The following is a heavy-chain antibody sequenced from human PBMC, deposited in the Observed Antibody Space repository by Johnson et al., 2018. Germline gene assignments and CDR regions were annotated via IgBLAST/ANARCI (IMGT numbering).Heavy chain of an antibody. Sequence: QVQLVETGAEVKKPGASVKVSCKASGYTFTSYDINWVRQATGQGLEWMGWMNPNSGNTGYAQKFQGRVTMTRNTSISTAYLELSSLRSEDTAVYYCARVQDSSGYYYSNWGQGTMVTVSS. CDR1: GYTFTSYD. CDR3: ARVQDSSGYYYSN. CDR2: MNPNSGNT. J-gene: IGHJ3*01. D-gene: IGHD3-22*01. V-gene: IGHV1-8*01.